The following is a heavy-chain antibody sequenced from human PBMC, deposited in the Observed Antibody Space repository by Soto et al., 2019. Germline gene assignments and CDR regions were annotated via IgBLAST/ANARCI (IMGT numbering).Heavy chain of an antibody. Sequence: EVQLLESGGGLVQPGGSLRLSCAASGFTFSSYAMSWVRQAPGKGLEWVSAISGSGGSTYYADSVKGRFTISRDNSKNTLYLQMNSLRAADTAVYYCAKDRNGATIFGVVILAGMDVWGQGTTVTVSS. J-gene: IGHJ6*02. CDR2: ISGSGGST. CDR1: GFTFSSYA. V-gene: IGHV3-23*01. CDR3: AKDRNGATIFGVVILAGMDV. D-gene: IGHD3-3*01.